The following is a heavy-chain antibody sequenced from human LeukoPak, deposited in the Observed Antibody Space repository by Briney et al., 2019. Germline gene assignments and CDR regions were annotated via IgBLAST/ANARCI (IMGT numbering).Heavy chain of an antibody. J-gene: IGHJ4*02. CDR1: GYSISSGYY. V-gene: IGHV4-38-2*02. CDR2: IYHSGST. CDR3: ARSNGGWRVSGSYYRFDY. D-gene: IGHD3-10*01. Sequence: SETLSLTCTVSGYSISSGYYWGWIRQPPGKGLEWIGSIYHSGSTNYNPSLKSRVTISVDTSKNQFSLELSSVTAADTAVYYCARSNGGWRVSGSYYRFDYWGQGTLVTVSS.